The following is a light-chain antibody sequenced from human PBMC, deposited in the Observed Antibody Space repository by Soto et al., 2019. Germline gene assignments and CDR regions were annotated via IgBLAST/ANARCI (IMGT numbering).Light chain of an antibody. J-gene: IGKJ4*01. V-gene: IGKV3-11*01. CDR3: QQRSNWPPT. Sequence: EIVLTQSPATVSLSPGERATLSCRASQNDGNDLVWYHQKRGQAPRLLIYSASNRATGIPARFSGSGSGTDFTRTIGSLEPEDFAAYYCQQRSNWPPTFGGGTKVEIK. CDR1: QNDGND. CDR2: SAS.